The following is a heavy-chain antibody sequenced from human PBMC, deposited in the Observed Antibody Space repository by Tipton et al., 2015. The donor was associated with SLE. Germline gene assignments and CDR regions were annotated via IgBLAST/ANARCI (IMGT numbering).Heavy chain of an antibody. V-gene: IGHV4-34*01. Sequence: AGLVKPSETLSLTCAVYGGSFSGYYWSWIRQPPGKGLEWIGEINHSGSTNYNPSLKSRVTISVDTPKNQFSLKLSSVTAADTAVYYCARGYSSFDYWGQGTLVTVSS. CDR3: ARGYSSFDY. J-gene: IGHJ4*02. CDR2: INHSGST. CDR1: GGSFSGYY. D-gene: IGHD5-18*01.